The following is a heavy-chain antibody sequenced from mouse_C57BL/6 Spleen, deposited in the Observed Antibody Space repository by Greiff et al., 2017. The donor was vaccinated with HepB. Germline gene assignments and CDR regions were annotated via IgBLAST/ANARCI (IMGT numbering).Heavy chain of an antibody. V-gene: IGHV1-50*01. Sequence: QVQLQQPGAELVKPGASVKLSCKASGYTFTSYWMQWVKQRPGQGLEWIGEIDPSDSYTNYNQKFKGKATLTVDTYSSTAYMQRSSLTSEDSAVYYCARSGDYEDFDYWGQGTTLTVSS. D-gene: IGHD2-4*01. CDR3: ARSGDYEDFDY. CDR2: IDPSDSYT. CDR1: GYTFTSYW. J-gene: IGHJ2*01.